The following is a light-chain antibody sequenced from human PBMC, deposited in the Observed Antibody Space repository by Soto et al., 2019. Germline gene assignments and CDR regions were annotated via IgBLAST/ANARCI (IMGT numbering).Light chain of an antibody. Sequence: QSVLTQPPSASGSPGQSVTLSCTGTSSDVGAYDYVSWYQQHPGKAPKVIIYEVTRRPSGVPDRFSGSKSGNTASLTVSGLLAEDEADYYCSSYAGSNNFEVFGTGTKLTVL. J-gene: IGLJ1*01. V-gene: IGLV2-8*01. CDR1: SSDVGAYDY. CDR3: SSYAGSNNFEV. CDR2: EVT.